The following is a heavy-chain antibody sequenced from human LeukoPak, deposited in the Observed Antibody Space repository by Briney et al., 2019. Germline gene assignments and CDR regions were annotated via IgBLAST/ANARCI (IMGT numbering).Heavy chain of an antibody. J-gene: IGHJ4*02. Sequence: PGGSLRLSCAASGFTFSSYSMNWVRQAPGKGLEWVSYISSSGSTIYYADSVKGRFTISRDNAKNSLYLQMNSLRAEDTAVYYCAREEVGQWLRYWGQGTLVTVSS. CDR2: ISSSGSTI. D-gene: IGHD6-19*01. V-gene: IGHV3-48*04. CDR3: AREEVGQWLRY. CDR1: GFTFSSYS.